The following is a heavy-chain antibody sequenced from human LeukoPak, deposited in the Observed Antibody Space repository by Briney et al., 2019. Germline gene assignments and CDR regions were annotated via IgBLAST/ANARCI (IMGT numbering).Heavy chain of an antibody. V-gene: IGHV4-61*02. Sequence: SETLSLTCTVSGGSISSGNYYWNWIRQPAGKGLEWIGRIYTSGSTNYNPSLKSRVTISVDTSKNQFSLKLSSVTAADTAVYYCARVGSSRLGLDHWGQGTLVTVSS. J-gene: IGHJ4*02. CDR2: IYTSGST. CDR1: GGSISSGNYY. D-gene: IGHD6-13*01. CDR3: ARVGSSRLGLDH.